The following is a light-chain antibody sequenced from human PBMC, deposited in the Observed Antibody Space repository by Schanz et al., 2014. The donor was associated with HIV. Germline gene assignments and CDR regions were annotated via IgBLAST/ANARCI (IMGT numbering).Light chain of an antibody. CDR1: SGSIGSRF. J-gene: IGLJ2*01. V-gene: IGLV6-57*03. CDR3: QSSDSDIPAV. Sequence: NFMLTQPHSVSESPGKTINISCTRSSGSIGSRFVQWYQCRPGSAPSVVIYENDHRPSGVPDRFSGSIDISSNSASLTISGLKTEDEADYFCQSSDSDIPAVLGGGTKLTVL. CDR2: END.